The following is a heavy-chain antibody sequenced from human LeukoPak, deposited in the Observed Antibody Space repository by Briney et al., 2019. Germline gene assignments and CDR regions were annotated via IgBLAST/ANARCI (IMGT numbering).Heavy chain of an antibody. CDR1: GFTFSSYN. CDR3: AKYSSGWELDY. V-gene: IGHV3-23*01. CDR2: ISGSGDST. D-gene: IGHD6-19*01. J-gene: IGHJ4*02. Sequence: GGSLRLSCAASGFTFSSYNMNWVRQAPGKGLEWVSVISGSGDSTYYADSVKGRFTISRDNSKNMLYLQMNSLRAEDTAVYYCAKYSSGWELDYWGQGTLVTVSS.